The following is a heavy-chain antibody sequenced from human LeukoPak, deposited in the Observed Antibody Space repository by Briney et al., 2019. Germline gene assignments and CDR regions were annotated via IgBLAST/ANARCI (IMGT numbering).Heavy chain of an antibody. Sequence: PSQTLSLTCTVSGGSISSGDYYWSWIRQPPGKGLEWIGYIYYSGSTNYNPSLKSRVTISVDASKNQFSLKLSSVTAADTAVYYCARRILNYYDSSGPGAYFDYWGQGTLVTVSS. J-gene: IGHJ4*02. CDR1: GGSISSGDYY. CDR3: ARRILNYYDSSGPGAYFDY. D-gene: IGHD3-22*01. V-gene: IGHV4-61*08. CDR2: IYYSGST.